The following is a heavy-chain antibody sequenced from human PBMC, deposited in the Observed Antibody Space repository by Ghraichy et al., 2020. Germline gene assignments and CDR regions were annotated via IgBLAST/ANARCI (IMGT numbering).Heavy chain of an antibody. CDR2: VSRGGST. Sequence: SETLSLTCAVYGGSFSEYYWSWIRQSPGNGLEWIADVSRGGSTNYNPSLRSRVTISMDTSKNQVSLRLNSVTAADTAVYYCAREGIWPYSRSWYRGFDVWGQGSLVTVSS. CDR3: AREGIWPYSRSWYRGFDV. CDR1: GGSFSEYY. D-gene: IGHD6-13*01. J-gene: IGHJ3*01. V-gene: IGHV4-34*01.